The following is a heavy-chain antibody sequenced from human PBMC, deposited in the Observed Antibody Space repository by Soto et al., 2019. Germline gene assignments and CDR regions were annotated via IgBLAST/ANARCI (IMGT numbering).Heavy chain of an antibody. CDR3: ARVGYRGSPYYYGMDV. J-gene: IGHJ6*02. D-gene: IGHD1-1*01. Sequence: SLTRTVSGGSISSSSYYWGWIRQPPGKGLEWIGSIYYSGSTYYNPSLKSRVTISVDTSKNQFSLKLSSVTAADTAVYYCARVGYRGSPYYYGMDVWRQGTTVGASS. V-gene: IGHV4-39*01. CDR1: GGSISSSSYY. CDR2: IYYSGST.